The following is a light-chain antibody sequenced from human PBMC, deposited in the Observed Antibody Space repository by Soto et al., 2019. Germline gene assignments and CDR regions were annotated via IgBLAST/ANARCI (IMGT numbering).Light chain of an antibody. CDR2: GTS. Sequence: EIVLTQSPGTLFLSPGERATLSCRASQTIKSRFLAWYQQKPDQAPRRLIYGTSGRPTNTPDRFSGSGSGTDFTLTISRLEPEDFAVYYCQQYGNSPLTFGGGTKVEIK. J-gene: IGKJ4*01. CDR3: QQYGNSPLT. CDR1: QTIKSRF. V-gene: IGKV3-20*01.